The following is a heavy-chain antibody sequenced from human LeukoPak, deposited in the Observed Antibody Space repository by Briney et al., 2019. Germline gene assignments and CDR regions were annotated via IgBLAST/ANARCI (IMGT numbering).Heavy chain of an antibody. J-gene: IGHJ4*02. V-gene: IGHV3-7*01. D-gene: IGHD3-22*01. CDR2: IKQDGSEK. CDR1: GFTFSSYW. CDR3: ANQAYYYDSSGYYYYFDY. Sequence: GGSLRLSCAASGFTFSSYWMSWVRQAPGKGLEWVANIKQDGSEKYYVDSVKGRFTISRDNAKNSLYLQMNSLRAEDTAVYYCANQAYYYDSSGYYYYFDYWGQGTLVTVSS.